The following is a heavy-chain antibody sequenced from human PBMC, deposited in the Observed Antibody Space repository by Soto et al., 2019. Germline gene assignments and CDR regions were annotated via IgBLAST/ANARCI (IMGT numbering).Heavy chain of an antibody. J-gene: IGHJ4*02. Sequence: GGSLRLSCAASGFTFSSYAMSWVRQAPGKGLEWVSAISGSGGSTYYADSVKGRFTISRDNSKNTLYLQMNSLRAEDTAVYYCAKLVQWLVRFLGYFFHYSGQTPLVTV. D-gene: IGHD6-19*01. V-gene: IGHV3-23*01. CDR1: GFTFSSYA. CDR3: AKLVQWLVRFLGYFFHY. CDR2: ISGSGGST.